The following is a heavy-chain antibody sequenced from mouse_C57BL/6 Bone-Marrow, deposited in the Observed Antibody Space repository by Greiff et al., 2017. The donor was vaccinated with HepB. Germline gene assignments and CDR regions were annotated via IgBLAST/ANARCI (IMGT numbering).Heavy chain of an antibody. CDR2: IYPGDGDT. CDR3: ANYYALYYAMDY. CDR1: GYAFSSSW. D-gene: IGHD1-1*01. J-gene: IGHJ4*01. V-gene: IGHV1-82*01. Sequence: LVESGPELVKPGASVKISCKASGYAFSSSWMNWVKQRPGKGLEWIGRIYPGDGDTNYNGKFKGKATLTADKSSSTAYMQLSSLTSEDSAVYFCANYYALYYAMDYWGQGTSVTVSS.